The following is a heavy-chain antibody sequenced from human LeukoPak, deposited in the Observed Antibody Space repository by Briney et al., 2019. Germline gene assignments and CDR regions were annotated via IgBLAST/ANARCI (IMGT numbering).Heavy chain of an antibody. D-gene: IGHD6-19*01. Sequence: ASVKVSCKASGGTFSSYAISWVRQAPGQGLEWMGGIIPIFGTANYAQKFQGRVTITADESTSTAYMELSSLRSEDTAVYYCARAVAGTRGYYYYGMGVWGQGTTVTVSS. CDR2: IIPIFGTA. V-gene: IGHV1-69*13. CDR1: GGTFSSYA. J-gene: IGHJ6*02. CDR3: ARAVAGTRGYYYYGMGV.